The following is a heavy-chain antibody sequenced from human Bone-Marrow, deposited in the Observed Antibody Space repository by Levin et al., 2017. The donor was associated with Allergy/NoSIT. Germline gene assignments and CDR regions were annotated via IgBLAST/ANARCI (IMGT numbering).Heavy chain of an antibody. J-gene: IGHJ4*02. CDR1: GFTINSNY. V-gene: IGHV3-53*01. Sequence: GGSLRLSCAASGFTINSNYMTWVRQAPGKGLEWGSIMYDDGRTWYGDSVKGRFTFSRDNSKNPLYLYLNGLRADDTALYYCAGGRIVGVPDYWGQGTLVTVSS. D-gene: IGHD1-26*01. CDR3: AGGRIVGVPDY. CDR2: MYDDGRT.